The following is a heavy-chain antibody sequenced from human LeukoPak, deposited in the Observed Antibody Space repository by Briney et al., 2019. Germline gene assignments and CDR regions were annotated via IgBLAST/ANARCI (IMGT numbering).Heavy chain of an antibody. CDR3: AIGYSGSYGYWFDN. J-gene: IGHJ4*02. V-gene: IGHV3-23*01. D-gene: IGHD1-26*01. Sequence: GGSLRSSCAAPGFTFSTYALNWSGQAPGKGLEWVSAISGAGDSTYYADAVKGRFTISRDNSKNTLYLQITSLRAEDTAVYHCAIGYSGSYGYWFDNWGQGTLVTVSS. CDR1: GFTFSTYA. CDR2: ISGAGDST.